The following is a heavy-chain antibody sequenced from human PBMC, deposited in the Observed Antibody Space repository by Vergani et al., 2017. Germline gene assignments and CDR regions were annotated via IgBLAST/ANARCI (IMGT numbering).Heavy chain of an antibody. CDR1: GFTFSSYS. CDR3: ARDPEMTRIVVAGGCFDY. V-gene: IGHV3-48*01. Sequence: EVQLVESGGGLVQPGGSLRLSCAASGFTFSSYSMNWVRQAPGKGLEWVSYISSSSSTIYYADSVKGRFTISRDNAKNSLYLQMNSLRAEDTAVYYCARDPEMTRIVVAGGCFDYWGQGTLVTVSS. D-gene: IGHD3-22*01. CDR2: ISSSSSTI. J-gene: IGHJ4*02.